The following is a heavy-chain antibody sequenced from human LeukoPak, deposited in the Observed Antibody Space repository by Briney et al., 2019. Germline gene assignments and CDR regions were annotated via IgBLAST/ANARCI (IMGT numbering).Heavy chain of an antibody. CDR1: GYTFTSYA. CDR3: ATARNYWYFDL. D-gene: IGHD2/OR15-2a*01. V-gene: IGHV1-3*01. J-gene: IGHJ2*01. CDR2: INAGNGNT. Sequence: ASVKVSCKASGYTFTSYAMHWVRQAPGQRLEWMGWINAGNGNTKYSQKFQGRVTMTRDTSITTAYMELSSLRSEDTAVYYCATARNYWYFDLWGRGTLVTVSS.